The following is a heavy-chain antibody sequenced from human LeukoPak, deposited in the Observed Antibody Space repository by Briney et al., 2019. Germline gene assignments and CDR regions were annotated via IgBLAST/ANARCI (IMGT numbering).Heavy chain of an antibody. D-gene: IGHD1-26*01. CDR2: INPNSGGT. Sequence: ASVKVSCKASGYTFTGYYMHWVRQAPGQGLEWMGRINPNSGGTNYAQKFQGRVTMTRDTSISTAYMELGSLRSDDTAVYYCARVIIGSYPDYWGQGTLVTVSS. CDR1: GYTFTGYY. J-gene: IGHJ4*02. V-gene: IGHV1-2*06. CDR3: ARVIIGSYPDY.